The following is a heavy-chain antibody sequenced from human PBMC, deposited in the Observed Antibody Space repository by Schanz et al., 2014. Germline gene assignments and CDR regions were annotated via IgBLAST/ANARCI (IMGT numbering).Heavy chain of an antibody. V-gene: IGHV4-39*02. CDR2: IYYSGST. CDR1: GGSISSSSYY. J-gene: IGHJ6*02. CDR3: ARDKVTTLGYYGMDV. D-gene: IGHD3-10*02. Sequence: QLHLQESGPGLVKPSETLSLTCTVSGGSISSSSYYWGWIRQPPGKGLEWIGSIYYSGSTYYNPSLKIRVTISEDTPKTHFSLKRSSVTAADTAVYFCARDKVTTLGYYGMDVWGQGTTVTVSS.